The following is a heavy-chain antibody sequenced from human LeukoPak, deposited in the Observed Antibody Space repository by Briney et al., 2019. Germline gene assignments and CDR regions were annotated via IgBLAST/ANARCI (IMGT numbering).Heavy chain of an antibody. CDR1: GFTFSSYS. J-gene: IGHJ4*02. D-gene: IGHD3-22*01. CDR3: ARSTMYYYDSSDDYFDY. CDR2: ISSSSSSYI. Sequence: GGSLRLSCAASGFTFSSYSMNWVRQAPGKGLEWVSSISSSSSSYIYYADSVKGRFTISRDNAKNSLYLQMNSLRAEDTAVYYCARSTMYYYDSSDDYFDYWGQGTLVTVSS. V-gene: IGHV3-21*01.